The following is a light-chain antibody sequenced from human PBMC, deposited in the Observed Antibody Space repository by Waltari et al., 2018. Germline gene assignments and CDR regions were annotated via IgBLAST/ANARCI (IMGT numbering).Light chain of an antibody. CDR2: KAS. Sequence: DLQMTQSPSTLSASVGDRVTITCRASQSISSWLAWYQQKPGKAPKPLIYKASSLESGVPSRFSGSGSGTEFTLTISSLQPDDFATYYCQQHNSFPTFGGGTKVEIK. CDR1: QSISSW. CDR3: QQHNSFPT. V-gene: IGKV1-5*03. J-gene: IGKJ4*01.